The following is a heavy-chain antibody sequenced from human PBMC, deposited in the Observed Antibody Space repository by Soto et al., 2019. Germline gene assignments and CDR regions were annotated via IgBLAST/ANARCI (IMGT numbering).Heavy chain of an antibody. D-gene: IGHD2-2*01. V-gene: IGHV1-18*01. CDR1: GYTFTSYG. Sequence: ASVKVSCKASGYTFTSYGISCARQAPGQGLEWMGWISAYNGNTNYAQKLQGRVTMTTDTSTSTAYMELRSLRSDDTAVYYCARVYCSSTSCYYYYYMDVWGKGTTVTVSS. CDR2: ISAYNGNT. CDR3: ARVYCSSTSCYYYYYMDV. J-gene: IGHJ6*03.